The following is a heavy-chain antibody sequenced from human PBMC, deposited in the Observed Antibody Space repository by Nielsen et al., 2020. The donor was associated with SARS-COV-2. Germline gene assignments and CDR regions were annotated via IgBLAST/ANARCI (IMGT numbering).Heavy chain of an antibody. J-gene: IGHJ4*02. CDR3: VRSRQLWTTFDY. Sequence: GGSLRLSCAASGFTFSSYAMPWVRQAPGKGLEWVAVISDAGSSKYYPDSVRGRFTISRDNSKNTLYLQMNSLRAEDTAVYDCVRSRQLWTTFDYWGQGTLVTVSS. CDR1: GFTFSSYA. D-gene: IGHD5-18*01. CDR2: ISDAGSSK. V-gene: IGHV3-30*04.